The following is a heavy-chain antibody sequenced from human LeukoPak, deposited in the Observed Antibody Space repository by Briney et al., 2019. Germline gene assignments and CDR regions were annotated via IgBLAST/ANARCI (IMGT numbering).Heavy chain of an antibody. J-gene: IGHJ6*03. D-gene: IGHD1-14*01. CDR1: GFTFSNAW. Sequence: GGPLRLSCAASGFTFSNAWMSWVRQAPGKGLEWVGRIKSKTDGGTTDYAAPVKGRFTISRDDSKNTLYLQMNSLKTEDTAVYYCTTVGGGGTGGYYYYYMDVWGKGTTVTVSS. CDR2: IKSKTDGGTT. CDR3: TTVGGGGTGGYYYYYMDV. V-gene: IGHV3-15*01.